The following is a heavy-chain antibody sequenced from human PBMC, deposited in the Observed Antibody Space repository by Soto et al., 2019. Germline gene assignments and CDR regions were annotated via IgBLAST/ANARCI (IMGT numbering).Heavy chain of an antibody. Sequence: GGSLRLSCAASGFTFSSYAMHWVRQAPGKGLEWVAVTSYDGSNKYYADSVKGRFTISRDNSKNTLYLQMNSLRAEDTAVYYCARVGPLRGGYYYYYGMDVWGQGTTVTVSS. D-gene: IGHD3-10*01. CDR1: GFTFSSYA. J-gene: IGHJ6*02. V-gene: IGHV3-30-3*01. CDR3: ARVGPLRGGYYYYYGMDV. CDR2: TSYDGSNK.